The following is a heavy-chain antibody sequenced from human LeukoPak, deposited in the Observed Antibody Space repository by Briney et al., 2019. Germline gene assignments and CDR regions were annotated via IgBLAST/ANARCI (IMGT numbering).Heavy chain of an antibody. CDR2: INHSGST. Sequence: SETLSLTCAVYGGSFSGYYWSWIRQPPGKGLEWIGEINHSGSTNYNPSLKSRVTISVDTSKNQFSLKLSSVTAADTAVYYCARSAVAGTQPFDYWGPGTLVTVSS. CDR1: GGSFSGYY. J-gene: IGHJ4*02. CDR3: ARSAVAGTQPFDY. D-gene: IGHD6-19*01. V-gene: IGHV4-34*01.